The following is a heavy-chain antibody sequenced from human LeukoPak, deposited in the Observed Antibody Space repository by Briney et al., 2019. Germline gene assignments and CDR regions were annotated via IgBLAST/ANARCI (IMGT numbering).Heavy chain of an antibody. J-gene: IGHJ4*02. D-gene: IGHD4-17*01. V-gene: IGHV3-74*01. Sequence: PGGSLRLSCAASAFTFSSYWMHWVRQAPGKGLVWVSRINSDGISTSYADSVKGRFTISRDNAKNTLYLQMNSLRAEDTAAYCCAKGGATVIDYWGQGTLVTVSS. CDR2: INSDGIST. CDR3: AKGGATVIDY. CDR1: AFTFSSYW.